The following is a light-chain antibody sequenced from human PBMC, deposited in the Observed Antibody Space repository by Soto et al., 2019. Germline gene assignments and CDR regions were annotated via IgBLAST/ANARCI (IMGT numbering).Light chain of an antibody. CDR3: LQYSTWPPLYT. CDR2: AAS. J-gene: IGKJ2*01. Sequence: IVMTQSPAPLSVSLGERVTLSCRASQSVSSYLAWYQQKPGQAPRLLISAASTRATDIPDRFSGSGSGTDFTLTSSSLQSTDLAVYYCLQYSTWPPLYTFGQGTKLEIK. CDR1: QSVSSY. V-gene: IGKV3-15*01.